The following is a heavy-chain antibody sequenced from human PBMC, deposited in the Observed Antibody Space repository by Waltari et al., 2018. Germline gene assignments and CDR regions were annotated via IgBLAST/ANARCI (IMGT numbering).Heavy chain of an antibody. CDR2: ISSSSSYI. CDR1: GFTFSSYS. Sequence: EVQLVESGGGLVKPGGSLRLSCAASGFTFSSYSMNWVRQAPGKGLEWVSSISSSSSYIYYAESVKGRFTISRDNAKNSLYLQMNSLRAEDTAVYYCASPLYYYDSSGSDYWGQGTLVTVSS. V-gene: IGHV3-21*01. D-gene: IGHD3-22*01. J-gene: IGHJ4*02. CDR3: ASPLYYYDSSGSDY.